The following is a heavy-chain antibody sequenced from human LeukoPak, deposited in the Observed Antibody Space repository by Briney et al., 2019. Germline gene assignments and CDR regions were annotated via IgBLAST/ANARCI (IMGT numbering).Heavy chain of an antibody. CDR1: GGSISSGGYY. CDR2: IYHSGST. V-gene: IGHV4-30-2*01. D-gene: IGHD6-6*01. Sequence: SETLSLTCTVSGGSISSGGYYWSWIRQPPGKGLEWIGYIYHSGSTYYNPSLKSRVTISVDRSKNQFSLKLSSVTAADTAMYYCARKYSSSVDVWGKGTTVTVSS. CDR3: ARKYSSSVDV. J-gene: IGHJ6*04.